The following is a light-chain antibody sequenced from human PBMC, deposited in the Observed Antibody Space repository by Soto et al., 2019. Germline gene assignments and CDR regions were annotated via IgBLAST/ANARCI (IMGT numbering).Light chain of an antibody. V-gene: IGKV4-1*01. CDR1: QSVLYSSNNKNY. CDR2: WAS. CDR3: QQYYSSPPYT. J-gene: IGKJ2*01. Sequence: DIVMTQSPDSLAGSLGERATINCKSGQSVLYSSNNKNYLAWYQQKPGQPPKLLIYWASTRESGVPDRFSGSESGTDFTLTISSLQAEDVAVYYFQQYYSSPPYTFGQGTKLEIK.